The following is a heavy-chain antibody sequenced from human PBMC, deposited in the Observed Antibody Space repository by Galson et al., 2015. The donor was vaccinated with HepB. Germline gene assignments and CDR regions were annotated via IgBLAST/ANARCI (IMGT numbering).Heavy chain of an antibody. CDR3: ATGGYYDSSGPRTFDY. CDR2: FDPEDGET. CDR1: GYTLTELS. J-gene: IGHJ4*02. D-gene: IGHD3-22*01. Sequence: SVKVSCKVPGYTLTELSMHWVRQAPGKGLEWMGGFDPEDGETIYAQKFQGRVTMTEDTSTDTAYMELSSLRSEDTAVYYCATGGYYDSSGPRTFDYWGQGTLVTVSS. V-gene: IGHV1-24*01.